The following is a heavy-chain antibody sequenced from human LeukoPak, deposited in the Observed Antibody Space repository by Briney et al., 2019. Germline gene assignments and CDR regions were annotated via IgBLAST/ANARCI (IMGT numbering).Heavy chain of an antibody. J-gene: IGHJ4*02. CDR2: IYYSGST. Sequence: SETLSLTCTVSGVSISSSSYYWGWIRQPPGKGLEWIGSIYYSGSTYYDPSLKSRVTISVDTSKNQFSLKLSSVTAADTAVYYCARLSSSGDSSGYWGQGTLVTVSS. CDR1: GVSISSSSYY. V-gene: IGHV4-39*07. CDR3: ARLSSSGDSSGY. D-gene: IGHD3-22*01.